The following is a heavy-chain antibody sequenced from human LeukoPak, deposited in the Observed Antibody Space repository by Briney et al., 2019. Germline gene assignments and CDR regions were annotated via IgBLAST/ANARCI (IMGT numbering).Heavy chain of an antibody. CDR3: AKDHSIAVAGTRH. CDR2: ISGSGGST. CDR1: GFTFSSYA. V-gene: IGHV3-23*01. D-gene: IGHD6-19*01. J-gene: IGHJ4*02. Sequence: GGSLRLSCAASGFTFSSYAMSWVRQAPGKGLEWVSAISGSGGSTYYADSVRGRFTISRDNSKNTLYLQMNSLRAEGTAVYYCAKDHSIAVAGTRHWGQGTLVTVSS.